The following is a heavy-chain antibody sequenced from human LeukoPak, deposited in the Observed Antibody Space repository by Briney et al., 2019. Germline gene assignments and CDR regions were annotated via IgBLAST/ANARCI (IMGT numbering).Heavy chain of an antibody. Sequence: GGSLRLSCAASGFSVSSNYMSWVRQAPGKGLEWVSGISWNSGSIGYADSVKGRFTISRDNAKNSLYLQMNSLRAEDTALYYCAKDTDSGWHQGFFDYWGQGTLVTVSS. CDR1: GFSVSSNY. CDR3: AKDTDSGWHQGFFDY. D-gene: IGHD6-19*01. CDR2: ISWNSGSI. V-gene: IGHV3-9*01. J-gene: IGHJ4*02.